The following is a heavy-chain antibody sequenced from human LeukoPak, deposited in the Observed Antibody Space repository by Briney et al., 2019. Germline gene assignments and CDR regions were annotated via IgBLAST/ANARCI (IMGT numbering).Heavy chain of an antibody. CDR1: GFTFSSYS. V-gene: IGHV3-21*04. CDR3: ARDRRLASFDY. J-gene: IGHJ4*02. CDR2: ISSSSSYI. Sequence: GGSLRLSCAASGFTFSSYSMNWVRQAPGKGLEWVSSISSSSSYIYYADSVKGRFTISRDNSKNTLYLQMNSLRAEDAAIYYCARDRRLASFDYGGQGTLVTVSP. D-gene: IGHD6-25*01.